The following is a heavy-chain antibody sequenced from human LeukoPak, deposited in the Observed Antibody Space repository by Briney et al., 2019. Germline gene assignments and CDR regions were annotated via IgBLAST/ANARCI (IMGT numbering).Heavy chain of an antibody. CDR2: INSDGSST. D-gene: IGHD5-18*01. J-gene: IGHJ4*02. CDR3: ARDLRYSSDY. Sequence: PGGSPRLSCAASGFTFNIYWMHWVRQAPGKGLVWVSHINSDGSSTTYADSVKGRFTISRDNAKNTVYLQMNSLRAEDTAVYYCARDLRYSSDYWGQGTLVTVSS. V-gene: IGHV3-74*01. CDR1: GFTFNIYW.